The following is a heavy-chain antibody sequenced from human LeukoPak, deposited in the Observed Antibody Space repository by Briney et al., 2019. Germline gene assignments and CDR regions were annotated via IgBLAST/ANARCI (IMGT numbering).Heavy chain of an antibody. CDR3: AREEWRDAFDI. D-gene: IGHD3-3*01. V-gene: IGHV4-59*01. CDR2: IYYSGST. J-gene: IGHJ3*02. Sequence: PSETLSLTCTVSGGSISSYYWSWIRQPPGKGLEWIGYIYYSGSTNYNPSLKSRVTISVDTSKNQFSLKLSSVTAADTAAYYCAREEWRDAFDIWGQGTMVTVSS. CDR1: GGSISSYY.